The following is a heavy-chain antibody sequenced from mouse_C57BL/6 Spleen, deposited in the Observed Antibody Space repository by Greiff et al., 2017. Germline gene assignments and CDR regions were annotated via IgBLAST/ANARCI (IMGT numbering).Heavy chain of an antibody. Sequence: VQLQQPGAELVKPGASVKLSCKASGYTFTSYWMHWVKQRPGQGLEWIGMIHPNSGSTNYNEKFKSKATLTVDTPSSTAYMQLSSLTSEDSAVYYCAIMITGGFDYWGQGTTLTVSS. CDR3: AIMITGGFDY. CDR2: IHPNSGST. D-gene: IGHD2-4*01. V-gene: IGHV1-64*01. CDR1: GYTFTSYW. J-gene: IGHJ2*01.